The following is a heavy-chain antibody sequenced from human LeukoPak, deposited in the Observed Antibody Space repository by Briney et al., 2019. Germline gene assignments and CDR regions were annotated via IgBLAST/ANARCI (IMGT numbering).Heavy chain of an antibody. CDR2: INPSGGST. CDR3: ASIGAAGGDS. D-gene: IGHD6-13*01. CDR1: GNTFTSYY. J-gene: IGHJ5*01. Sequence: ASVQVSCKASGNTFTSYYIQWVRQAPGQGLEWMGIINPSGGSTNFAQKFQGRVIMTRDTSTTTVYMQLISLRSDDTAVYYCASIGAAGGDSWGQGTLVAVSS. V-gene: IGHV1-46*01.